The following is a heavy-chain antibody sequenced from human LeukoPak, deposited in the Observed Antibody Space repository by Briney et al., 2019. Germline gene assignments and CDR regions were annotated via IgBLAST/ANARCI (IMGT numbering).Heavy chain of an antibody. J-gene: IGHJ4*02. CDR2: ISDNGGEE. CDR3: ARGTYGSAYSPKNY. Sequence: GRSLRLSCAASAFTLRNYAIHWVRQAPGKGLEWVAVISDNGGEEFYADSVKGRFTISRDSSKNTLDLQMNSLRVEDTAVYYCARGTYGSAYSPKNYWGQGALVTVSS. CDR1: AFTLRNYA. V-gene: IGHV3-30-3*01. D-gene: IGHD3-22*01.